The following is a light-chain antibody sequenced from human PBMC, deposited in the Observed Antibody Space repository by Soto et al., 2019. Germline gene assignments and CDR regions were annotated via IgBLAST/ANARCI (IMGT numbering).Light chain of an antibody. J-gene: IGKJ1*01. CDR2: GAS. Sequence: EIVLTQSPGTLSLSPGEGATLSCRASQSVDTFLVWYQQKPGQAPRLLIFGASSRATGIPDRFRGSGSGTDFTLTISGLEPEDFAVYYCQQYGRSGTFGQGTKVDIK. CDR3: QQYGRSGT. V-gene: IGKV3-20*01. CDR1: QSVDTF.